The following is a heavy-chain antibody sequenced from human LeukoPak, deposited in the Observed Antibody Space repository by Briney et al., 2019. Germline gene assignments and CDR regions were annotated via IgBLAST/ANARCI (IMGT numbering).Heavy chain of an antibody. CDR2: ISGSGGST. V-gene: IGHV3-23*01. D-gene: IGHD4-17*01. J-gene: IGHJ4*02. CDR3: AKEGDYGDYFDY. Sequence: GGSLRLSCAASGFTFSSYAMSWVRQAPGKGLEWVSAISGSGGSTYYADSVKGRFTISRDNSKNTLYLQMNSLRAEDTAGIYCAKEGDYGDYFDYWGQGTLVTVSS. CDR1: GFTFSSYA.